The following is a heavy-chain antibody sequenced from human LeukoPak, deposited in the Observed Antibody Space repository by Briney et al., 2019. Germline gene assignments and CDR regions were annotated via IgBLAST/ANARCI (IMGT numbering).Heavy chain of an antibody. CDR3: ARIGSSWNFDFDD. Sequence: PSETLSLTCTVSGGSITSYYWSWIRQPPGKGLEWIGYIYYSGSTNYNPSLKSRVTISVDTSKNQFSLKLSSVTAADTAVYYCARIGSSWNFDFDDWGQGTLVTVSS. CDR2: IYYSGST. J-gene: IGHJ4*02. V-gene: IGHV4-59*01. CDR1: GGSITSYY. D-gene: IGHD6-13*01.